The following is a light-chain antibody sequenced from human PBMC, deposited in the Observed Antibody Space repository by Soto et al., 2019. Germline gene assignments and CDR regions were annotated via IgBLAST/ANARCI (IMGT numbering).Light chain of an antibody. J-gene: IGKJ2*01. CDR2: GAS. CDR1: QSVSTRY. Sequence: ESMLTQSPGTLYLSPGERATLSCRASQSVSTRYLAWYQQKPGQAPRLLIYGASIRATGIPDMFSGSGSGTDFTLTISRLEPEDFAVYYCHQFGSSPPAFTFGQGTKLEI. V-gene: IGKV3-20*01. CDR3: HQFGSSPPAFT.